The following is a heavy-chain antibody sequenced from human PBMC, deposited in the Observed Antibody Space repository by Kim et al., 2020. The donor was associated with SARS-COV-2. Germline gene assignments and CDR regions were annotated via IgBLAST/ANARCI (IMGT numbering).Heavy chain of an antibody. CDR1: GFTFSSYS. CDR2: ISSSSSTI. Sequence: GGSLRLSCAASGFTFSSYSMNWVRQAPGKGLEWVSYISSSSSTIYYADSVKGRFTISRDNAKNSLYLQMNSLRDEDTAVYYCARDASWDYDSSDNWYFDLWGRGTLVTVSS. J-gene: IGHJ2*01. CDR3: ARDASWDYDSSDNWYFDL. V-gene: IGHV3-48*02. D-gene: IGHD3-22*01.